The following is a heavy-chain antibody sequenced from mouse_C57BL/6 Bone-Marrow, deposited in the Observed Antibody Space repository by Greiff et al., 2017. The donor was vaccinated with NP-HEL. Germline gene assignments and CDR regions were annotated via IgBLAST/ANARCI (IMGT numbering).Heavy chain of an antibody. J-gene: IGHJ2*01. Sequence: VQLQQSGAELARPGASVKMSCKASGYTFTSYTMHWVKQRPGQGLEWIGYINPSSGYTKYNQKFKDKATLTADKSSSTAYMQLSSLTSEDSAVYYCARRLRRGDYFDYWGQGTTLTVSS. D-gene: IGHD2-2*01. CDR3: ARRLRRGDYFDY. CDR1: GYTFTSYT. CDR2: INPSSGYT. V-gene: IGHV1-4*01.